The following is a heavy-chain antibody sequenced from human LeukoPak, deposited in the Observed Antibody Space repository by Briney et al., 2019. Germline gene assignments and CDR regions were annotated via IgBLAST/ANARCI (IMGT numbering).Heavy chain of an antibody. D-gene: IGHD6-19*01. Sequence: ASETLSLTCTVSGGSISSYYWSWIRQPPGKGLEWIGYIYYSGSTNYNPSLKSRVTISVDTSKNQFSLKLSSVTAADTAVYYCARESNRGQAGTAWGQGTLVTVSS. CDR2: IYYSGST. CDR3: ARESNRGQAGTA. CDR1: GGSISSYY. J-gene: IGHJ5*02. V-gene: IGHV4-59*01.